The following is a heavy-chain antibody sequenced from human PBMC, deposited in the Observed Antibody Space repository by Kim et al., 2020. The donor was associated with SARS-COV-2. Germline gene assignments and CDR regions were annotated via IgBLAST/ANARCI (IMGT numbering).Heavy chain of an antibody. V-gene: IGHV3-21*04. CDR2: ISSSSSYI. CDR3: ARRGIAAAGIASWVPLSDYYGMDV. J-gene: IGHJ6*02. D-gene: IGHD6-13*01. Sequence: GGSLRLSCAASGFTFSSYSMNWVRQAPGKGLEWVSSISSSSSYIYYADSVKGRFTISRDNAKNSLYLQMNSLRAEDTAVYYCARRGIAAAGIASWVPLSDYYGMDVWGQGTTVTVSS. CDR1: GFTFSSYS.